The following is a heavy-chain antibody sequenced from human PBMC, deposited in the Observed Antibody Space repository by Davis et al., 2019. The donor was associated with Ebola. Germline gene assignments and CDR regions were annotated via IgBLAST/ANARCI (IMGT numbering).Heavy chain of an antibody. CDR3: ARDSCSGGSCYGGYYYYGMDV. CDR2: ISSSSSTI. Sequence: PGGSLRLSCAASGFTFSSYSMNWVRQAPGKGLEWVSYISSSSSTIYYADSVKGRFTISRDNAKNSLYLQMNSLRDEDTAVYYCARDSCSGGSCYGGYYYYGMDVWGQGTTVTVSS. V-gene: IGHV3-48*02. D-gene: IGHD2-15*01. J-gene: IGHJ6*02. CDR1: GFTFSSYS.